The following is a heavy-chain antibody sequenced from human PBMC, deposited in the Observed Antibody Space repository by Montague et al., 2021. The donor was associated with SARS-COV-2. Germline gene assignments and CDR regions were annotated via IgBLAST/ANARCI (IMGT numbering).Heavy chain of an antibody. V-gene: IGHV2-70*01. D-gene: IGHD4-17*01. CDR3: ARSYGDYRDSYFDY. CDR2: IDWDEDQ. Sequence: PALVKPTQTLTLTCTFSGFSLTTSGMCVSWIRQPPGKALEWLALIDWDEDQYYSTSLKTRLTISKDTSKNQVVLTMTNMDPIDTATYYCARSYGDYRDSYFDYWGQGTQVTVSS. J-gene: IGHJ4*02. CDR1: GFSLTTSGMC.